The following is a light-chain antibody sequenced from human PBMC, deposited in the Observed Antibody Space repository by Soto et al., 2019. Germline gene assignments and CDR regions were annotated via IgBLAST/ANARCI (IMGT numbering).Light chain of an antibody. Sequence: QSALTQPASVSGSPGQSITFSCTGTSSDVGGYNYVSWYQHHPGKAPKLMIYEVSNRSSGVSNRFSGSKSGNTASLTISGLQAEDEADYYCSSYTSSSTRNVVFGGGTKVTVL. CDR3: SSYTSSSTRNVV. V-gene: IGLV2-14*01. CDR2: EVS. J-gene: IGLJ2*01. CDR1: SSDVGGYNY.